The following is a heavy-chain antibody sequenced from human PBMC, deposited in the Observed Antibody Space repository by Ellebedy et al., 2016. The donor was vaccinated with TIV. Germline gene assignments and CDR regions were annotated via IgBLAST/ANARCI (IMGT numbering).Heavy chain of an antibody. CDR3: VRDRYDSDLDY. D-gene: IGHD3-22*01. V-gene: IGHV3-7*03. Sequence: GESLKISCAASGFTFSSYWMTWVRQAPGKGLEWVANINFDGSETYYVDSMKGRFTISRDNAKNSLYLQMNSLRAEATAVYYCVRDRYDSDLDYWGQGTLVTVSS. CDR1: GFTFSSYW. J-gene: IGHJ4*02. CDR2: INFDGSET.